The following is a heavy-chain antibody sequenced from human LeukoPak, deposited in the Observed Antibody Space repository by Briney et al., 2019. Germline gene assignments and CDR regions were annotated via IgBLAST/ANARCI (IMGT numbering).Heavy chain of an antibody. Sequence: PSGTLSLTCTVSGGSISSSSYYWGWIRQPPGKGLEWIGSIYYTGSTYYNPSLRSRVTMLVDTSKNQFSLNLTSVTAADTAVYYCARTSRTAVAGTGRGYNWFDPWGQGILVTVSS. CDR1: GGSISSSSYY. D-gene: IGHD6-19*01. V-gene: IGHV4-39*07. CDR3: ARTSRTAVAGTGRGYNWFDP. CDR2: IYYTGST. J-gene: IGHJ5*02.